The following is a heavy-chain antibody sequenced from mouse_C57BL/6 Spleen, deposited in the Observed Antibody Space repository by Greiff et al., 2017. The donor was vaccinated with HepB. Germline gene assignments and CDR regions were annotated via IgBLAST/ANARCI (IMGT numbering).Heavy chain of an antibody. CDR2: IDPSDSYT. V-gene: IGHV1-59*01. CDR1: GYTFTSYW. J-gene: IGHJ2*01. Sequence: QVQLQQPGAELVRPGTSVKLSCKASGYTFTSYWMHWVKQRPGQGLEWIGVIDPSDSYTNYNQKFKGKATLTVDTSSSTAYMQLSSLTSEDSAVYYCARGERAPAPFDYWGQGTTLTVSS. D-gene: IGHD3-3*01. CDR3: ARGERAPAPFDY.